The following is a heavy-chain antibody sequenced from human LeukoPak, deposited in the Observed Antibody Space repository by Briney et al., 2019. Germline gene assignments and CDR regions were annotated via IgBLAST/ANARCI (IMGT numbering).Heavy chain of an antibody. J-gene: IGHJ4*02. CDR1: GFTFSNYA. CDR3: ARDRSVRYFDY. D-gene: IGHD2-15*01. V-gene: IGHV3-33*08. Sequence: GGSLRLSCSASGFTFSNYAMHWVRQAPGKGLEWVAVIWYDGSNKYYADSVKGRFTISRDTPKNTLYLRMYSLRAEDTAVYYCARDRSVRYFDYWGQGALVTVSS. CDR2: IWYDGSNK.